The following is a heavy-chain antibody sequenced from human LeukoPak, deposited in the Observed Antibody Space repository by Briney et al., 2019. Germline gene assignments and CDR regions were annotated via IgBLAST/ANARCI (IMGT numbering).Heavy chain of an antibody. V-gene: IGHV1-69*06. D-gene: IGHD3-22*01. CDR3: ARTNYYDSSGYQGAGTYYYGMDV. J-gene: IGHJ6*02. CDR2: IIPIFGTA. Sequence: ASVKVSCKASGGTFSRYGISWVRQAPGQGLEWMGRIIPIFGTANYAQRFQGRVTITADKFTSTAYMEVSSLRSEDTAVYYCARTNYYDSSGYQGAGTYYYGMDVWGQGTTVTVSS. CDR1: GGTFSRYG.